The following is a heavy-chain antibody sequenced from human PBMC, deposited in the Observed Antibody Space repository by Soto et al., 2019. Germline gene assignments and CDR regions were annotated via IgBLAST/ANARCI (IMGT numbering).Heavy chain of an antibody. D-gene: IGHD5-12*01. J-gene: IGHJ4*02. CDR2: IDPSDSYT. CDR1: GYSFTSYW. CDR3: ASQGDIVATITH. Sequence: GESLKISCKGSGYSFTSYWISWVRQMPGKGLEWMGRIDPSDSYTNYSPSFQGHVTISADKSISTAYLQWSSLKASDTAMYYCASQGDIVATITHWGQGTLVTVSS. V-gene: IGHV5-10-1*01.